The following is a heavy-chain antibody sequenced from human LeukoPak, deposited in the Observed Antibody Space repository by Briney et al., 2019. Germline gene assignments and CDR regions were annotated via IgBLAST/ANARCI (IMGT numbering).Heavy chain of an antibody. CDR3: ARRDGLDH. CDR1: GFTFSSYW. CDR2: INSDGSNT. J-gene: IGHJ4*02. V-gene: IGHV3-74*01. Sequence: GESLKISCAASGFTFSSYWMHWVRQAPGKGLVWVSRINSDGSNTYYADSVKGRFTISRDNAKNTLYLQMNSLRAEDTAVYYCARRDGLDHWGQGTLVSVSS. D-gene: IGHD5-24*01.